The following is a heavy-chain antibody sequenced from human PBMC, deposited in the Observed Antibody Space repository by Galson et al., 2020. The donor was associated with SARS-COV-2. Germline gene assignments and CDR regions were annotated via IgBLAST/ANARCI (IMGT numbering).Heavy chain of an antibody. CDR3: ARQGVNMIVLVTVPGWYFDL. CDR2: VYPSSTT. V-gene: IGHV4-38-2*02. Sequence: SETLSLTCTVSGYSVSTTNYWCWVLQPPGRGLEWIGSVYPSSTTYYNPSLTSRVPITVDTSKNQFSLRLDSVTAADTALYYCARQGVNMIVLVTVPGWYFDLWGRGNQVTVSS. J-gene: IGHJ2*01. CDR1: GYSVSTTNY. D-gene: IGHD3-22*01.